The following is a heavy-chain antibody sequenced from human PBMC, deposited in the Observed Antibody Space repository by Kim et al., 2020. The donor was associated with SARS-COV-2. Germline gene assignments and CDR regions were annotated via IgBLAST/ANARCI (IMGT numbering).Heavy chain of an antibody. Sequence: ASVKVSCKASGYTFTNYYMHWVRQAPGQGLEWMGIITPSGGSTSYAQKFQGRVTMTRDTSTSTVYMELSSLRSEDTAVYYCTRDSRIAAAFNWFDPWGQGTLVTVSS. CDR1: GYTFTNYY. CDR3: TRDSRIAAAFNWFDP. V-gene: IGHV1-46*03. CDR2: ITPSGGST. D-gene: IGHD6-13*01. J-gene: IGHJ5*02.